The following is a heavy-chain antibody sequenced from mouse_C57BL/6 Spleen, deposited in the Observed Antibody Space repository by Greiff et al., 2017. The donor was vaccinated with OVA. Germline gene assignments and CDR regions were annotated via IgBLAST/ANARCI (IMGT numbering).Heavy chain of an antibody. D-gene: IGHD2-4*01. J-gene: IGHJ2*01. V-gene: IGHV1-85*01. CDR1: GYTFTCYD. CDR2: IYPRDGRT. Sequence: QVQLQQSGPELVKPGASVKLSCKASGYTFTCYDINWVKQRPGQGLAWIGWIYPRDGRTKSTEKFKGKATLTVDTSYSTAYMELHSLTSADAAVYFCASLDYEDYFDYWGQGTTLTVSS. CDR3: ASLDYEDYFDY.